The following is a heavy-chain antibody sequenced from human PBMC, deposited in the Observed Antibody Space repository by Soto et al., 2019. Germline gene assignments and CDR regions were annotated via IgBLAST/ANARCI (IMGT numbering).Heavy chain of an antibody. CDR3: ARSAGWYAIHA. CDR1: GDSVSSPYY. J-gene: IGHJ3*01. CDR2: VFHTGTT. Sequence: QVQLQESGPGLVKPSGTLSLTCAVSGDSVSSPYYWCWVRQPPGKGLEWIGEVFHTGTTSYNPSLRSRVTISMDKSINQFSLDLSSVTAADTAVYYCARSAGWYAIHAWGXGTXVIVSS. D-gene: IGHD6-19*01. V-gene: IGHV4-4*02.